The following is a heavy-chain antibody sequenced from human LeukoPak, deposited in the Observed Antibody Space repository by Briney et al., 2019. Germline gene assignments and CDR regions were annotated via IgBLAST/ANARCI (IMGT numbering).Heavy chain of an antibody. J-gene: IGHJ6*02. CDR2: VRGNGSRT. D-gene: IGHD2-21*02. CDR1: GLTFRNSA. V-gene: IGHV3-35*01. Sequence: PGGSLKPSCAAPGLTFRNSAMTWVHKAPGKGLKWSSVVRGNGSRTHYADSVKGRFIISRDNSRNTLYLQTNSLRAEDTAVYYCRRPCGGDRDYYYYGMDVWGQGTTVTVSS. CDR3: RRPCGGDRDYYYYGMDV.